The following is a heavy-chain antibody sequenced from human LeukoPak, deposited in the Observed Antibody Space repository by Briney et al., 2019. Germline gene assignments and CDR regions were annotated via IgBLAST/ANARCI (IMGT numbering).Heavy chain of an antibody. J-gene: IGHJ6*02. Sequence: SVKVSCKASGGTFSSYAISWVRQAPGQGLEWMGRIIPILGIANYAQKFQGRVTITADKSTSTAYMELSSLRSEDTAVYYCARAGPFDYYGSGRAPEYYGMDVWGQGTTVTVSS. V-gene: IGHV1-69*04. D-gene: IGHD3-10*01. CDR3: ARAGPFDYYGSGRAPEYYGMDV. CDR2: IIPILGIA. CDR1: GGTFSSYA.